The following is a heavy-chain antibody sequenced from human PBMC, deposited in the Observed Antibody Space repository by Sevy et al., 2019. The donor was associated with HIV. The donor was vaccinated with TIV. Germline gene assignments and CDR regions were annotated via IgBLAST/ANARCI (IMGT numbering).Heavy chain of an antibody. J-gene: IGHJ4*02. CDR2: TRNKADGYTT. CDR3: ATHAGIAAAGRVFDY. Sequence: GGSLRLSCVASGFTFSDHYMEWVRQAPGKGLEWVGRTRNKADGYTTEYAAAVKGRFTISRDESKNSLHVQMNSLQAEDTAVYYCATHAGIAAAGRVFDYWGQGTLVTVSS. D-gene: IGHD6-13*01. V-gene: IGHV3-72*01. CDR1: GFTFSDHY.